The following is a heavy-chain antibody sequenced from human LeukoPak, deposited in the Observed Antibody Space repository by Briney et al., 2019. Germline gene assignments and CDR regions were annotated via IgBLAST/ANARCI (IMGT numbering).Heavy chain of an antibody. D-gene: IGHD4/OR15-4a*01. CDR3: ARDPPSTIPEYYFDY. CDR2: ISYDGSNK. CDR1: GFTFSSYA. J-gene: IGHJ4*02. V-gene: IGHV3-30*01. Sequence: TGGSLRLSCAASGFTFSSYAMHWVRQAPGKGLEWVAVISYDGSNKYYADSVKGRFTISRDNSKNTPYLQMNSLRAEDTAVYYCARDPPSTIPEYYFDYWGQGTLVTVSS.